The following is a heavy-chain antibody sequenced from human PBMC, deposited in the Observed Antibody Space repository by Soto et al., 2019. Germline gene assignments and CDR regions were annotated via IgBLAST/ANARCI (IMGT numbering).Heavy chain of an antibody. D-gene: IGHD3-22*01. CDR3: ARRGYYDNYYFDP. V-gene: IGHV5-51*01. J-gene: IGHJ5*02. CDR2: IYPGDSNT. Sequence: PGESLKISCKASGYSFSNYWIGWVRQMPGKGLEWMGIIYPGDSNTRYSLSFQGQVTISADKSINTAYLQWSSLKASDTAIYYCARRGYYDNYYFDPWGQGTLVTVSS. CDR1: GYSFSNYW.